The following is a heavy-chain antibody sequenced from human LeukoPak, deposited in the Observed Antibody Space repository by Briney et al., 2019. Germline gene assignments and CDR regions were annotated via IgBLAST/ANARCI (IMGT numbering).Heavy chain of an antibody. CDR1: GFAFNTYA. D-gene: IGHD3-3*01. V-gene: IGHV3-23*01. Sequence: GGSLRLSCAASGFAFNTYAMSWVRQVPGKGLEWVSGISASGGSTYYADSVRGRFTISRDNSKNTLYVQMNSLRAEDTAVYYCAKVTYYDFWSGILDYWGQGTLVTVSS. CDR2: ISASGGST. CDR3: AKVTYYDFWSGILDY. J-gene: IGHJ4*02.